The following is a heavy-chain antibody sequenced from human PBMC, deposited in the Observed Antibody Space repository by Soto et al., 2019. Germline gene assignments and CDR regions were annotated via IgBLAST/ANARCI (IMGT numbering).Heavy chain of an antibody. CDR3: ARGSVYFDGSLPNDFGD. Sequence: ASVKVSCKASGYTFTSYYMHWVRQAPGQRIEWMGIINPSGGSTSYAQKFQGRVTMTRDTSTSTVYMERSSLRSEDTAVYYCARGSVYFDGSLPNDFGDWGQGTLVTGSP. V-gene: IGHV1-46*03. CDR1: GYTFTSYY. CDR2: INPSGGST. J-gene: IGHJ4*02. D-gene: IGHD3-9*01.